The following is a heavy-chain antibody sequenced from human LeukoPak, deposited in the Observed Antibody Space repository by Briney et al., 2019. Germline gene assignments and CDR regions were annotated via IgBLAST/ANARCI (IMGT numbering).Heavy chain of an antibody. J-gene: IGHJ4*02. CDR3: ASNEYYYDSSGPY. V-gene: IGHV1-69*13. CDR1: GGTFSSYA. CDR2: IVPIFGTA. D-gene: IGHD3-22*01. Sequence: SVKVSCKASGGTFSSYAISWVRQAPGQGLEWMGGIVPIFGTANYAQKFQGRVTITADESTSTAYMELSSLRSEDTAVYYCASNEYYYDSSGPYWGQGTLVTVSS.